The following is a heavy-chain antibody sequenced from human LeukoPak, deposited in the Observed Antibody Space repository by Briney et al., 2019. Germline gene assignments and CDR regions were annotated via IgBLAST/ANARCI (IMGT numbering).Heavy chain of an antibody. D-gene: IGHD2-2*01. V-gene: IGHV4-30-4*08. Sequence: SQTLSLTCTVSGGSISSGNYYWSWIRQPPGKGLEWIGYIYYSGSAYSNPSLKSRVTISVDTSKNQFSLKLSSVTAADTAVYYCGSVVTTAYYFDCWGQGTLVTVSS. J-gene: IGHJ4*02. CDR1: GGSISSGNYY. CDR3: GSVVTTAYYFDC. CDR2: IYYSGSA.